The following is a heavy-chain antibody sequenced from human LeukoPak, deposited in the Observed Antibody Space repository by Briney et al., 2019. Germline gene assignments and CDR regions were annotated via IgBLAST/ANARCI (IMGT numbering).Heavy chain of an antibody. D-gene: IGHD6-19*01. CDR1: GFTFSSYG. CDR2: IGNSGTST. CDR3: AKCLVAASGGFDY. J-gene: IGHJ4*02. V-gene: IGHV3-23*05. Sequence: GGSLRLSCAASGFTFSSYGMAWVRQAPGKGLEWVSGIGNSGTSTYYIDSVKDRFTISRDNSRNTLYLQLNSLRAEDTALYFCAKCLVAASGGFDYWGQGTLVTVSS.